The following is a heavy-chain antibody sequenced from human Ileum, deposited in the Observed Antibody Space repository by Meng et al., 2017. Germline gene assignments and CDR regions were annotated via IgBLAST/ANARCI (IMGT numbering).Heavy chain of an antibody. CDR2: AST. CDR3: ARDHWGSLDY. J-gene: IGHJ4*02. V-gene: IGHV4-61*08. CDR1: GGSFSSRGYL. Sequence: HVDLPVSGPVRVWPADTLSLSCAVSGGSFSSRGYLWGWIRQPPGKGLEWIGYASTNYNPSLKSRVTISVDTSKNQFSLKLTSVTAADTAVYYCARDHWGSLDYWGQGVLVTVSS. D-gene: IGHD7-27*01.